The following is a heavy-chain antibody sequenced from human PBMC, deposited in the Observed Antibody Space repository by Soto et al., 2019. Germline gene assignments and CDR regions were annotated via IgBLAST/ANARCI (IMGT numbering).Heavy chain of an antibody. Sequence: QITLKESGPTLVKPTQTLTLTCTFSGFSLTTSGVGVGWIRQPPGKAPECLALIYWDDDERYSPSLQSRLTITTDTYRSRLVPTIANMGPVDTATYYCARSVEALPGRGALDYWGQGTLVTVSS. V-gene: IGHV2-5*02. CDR1: GFSLTTSGVG. CDR3: ARSVEALPGRGALDY. CDR2: IYWDDDE. D-gene: IGHD6-6*01. J-gene: IGHJ4*02.